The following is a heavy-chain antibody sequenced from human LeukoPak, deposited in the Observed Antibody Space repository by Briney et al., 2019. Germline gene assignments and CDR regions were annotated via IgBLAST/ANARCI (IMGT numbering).Heavy chain of an antibody. J-gene: IGHJ3*02. Sequence: GASLRLSCAASGFTFSSYAMSRVRQAPGKGLEWVSGISGRGDSTYYADSVQGRFTISRDNSKNTLYLQMNSLRAEDTAVYYCAKDIVVVVAAGDAFDIWGQGTMVTVSS. CDR2: ISGRGDST. V-gene: IGHV3-23*01. CDR3: AKDIVVVVAAGDAFDI. CDR1: GFTFSSYA. D-gene: IGHD2-15*01.